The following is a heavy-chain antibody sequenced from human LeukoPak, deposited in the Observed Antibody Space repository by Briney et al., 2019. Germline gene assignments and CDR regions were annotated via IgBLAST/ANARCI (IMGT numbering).Heavy chain of an antibody. CDR2: INPSSGGL. CDR3: ARELPSTFYFDY. Sequence: APVKVSCTTSGYTFTSHLLHWVRQAPGQGLEWMGAINPSSGGLSFPQNSQGRVTMTRDTSTTTVYLELSSLRSEDTAIYYCARELPSTFYFDYWGQGTLLTVSS. V-gene: IGHV1-46*01. J-gene: IGHJ4*02. CDR1: GYTFTSHL.